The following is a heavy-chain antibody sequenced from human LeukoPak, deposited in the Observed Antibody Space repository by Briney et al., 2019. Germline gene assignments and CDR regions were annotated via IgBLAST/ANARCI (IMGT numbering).Heavy chain of an antibody. V-gene: IGHV3-7*01. CDR2: IKQDGSEK. CDR3: ARLLAYGGGGEAFDY. D-gene: IGHD2-8*01. Sequence: GGSLRLSCAASGFTFSGYWMSWVRQAPGKGLEWVANIKQDGSEKYYVDSVKGRFTISRDNAKNSLYLQMNSLRVEDTAVYYCARLLAYGGGGEAFDYWGQGSLVTVSS. CDR1: GFTFSGYW. J-gene: IGHJ4*02.